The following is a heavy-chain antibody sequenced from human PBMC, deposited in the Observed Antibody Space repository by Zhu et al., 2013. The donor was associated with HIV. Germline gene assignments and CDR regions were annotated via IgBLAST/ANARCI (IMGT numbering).Heavy chain of an antibody. CDR2: ISAYNGNT. V-gene: IGHV1-18*01. D-gene: IGHD3-22*01. CDR3: ARDHDSSGYLLGY. J-gene: IGHJ4*02. CDR1: GYTFTNFG. Sequence: QVQLVQSGSEVKKPGASLKVSCKASGYTFTNFGVTWVRQAPGQGLEWMGWISAYNGNTDYAQKLQGRLTMTTETSTSTAYLELRSLRSEDTAVYYCARDHDSSGYLLGYWGQGTLVTVSS.